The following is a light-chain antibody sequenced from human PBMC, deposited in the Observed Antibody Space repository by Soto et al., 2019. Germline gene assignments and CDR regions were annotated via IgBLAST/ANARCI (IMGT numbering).Light chain of an antibody. CDR1: QSVSSNY. V-gene: IGKV3-20*01. J-gene: IGKJ1*01. CDR2: GAS. CDR3: QQYDTSPRT. Sequence: EVKLTQSPGTLSLSPGERATLSCRASQSVSSNYLAWYQQKSGQAPRLLIYGASNRATGIPDRFSGSGSGTDFTLTIRRLEPEDVAVYYCQQYDTSPRTFGQGTKVEFK.